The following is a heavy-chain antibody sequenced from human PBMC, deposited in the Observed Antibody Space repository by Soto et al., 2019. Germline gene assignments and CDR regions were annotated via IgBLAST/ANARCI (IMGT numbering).Heavy chain of an antibody. V-gene: IGHV4-59*01. CDR1: GGSIGSYY. Sequence: SSETLSLTCAVSGGSIGSYYWSWIRQPPGKGLEWIGYIYYSGKTYYNPSLKSRVTISVDTSKNQFSLKLTSVTAADTAVYYCARGHPRGRYFDWLIFPLGYWGRGTPVTVSS. D-gene: IGHD3-9*01. CDR3: ARGHPRGRYFDWLIFPLGY. CDR2: IYYSGKT. J-gene: IGHJ4*02.